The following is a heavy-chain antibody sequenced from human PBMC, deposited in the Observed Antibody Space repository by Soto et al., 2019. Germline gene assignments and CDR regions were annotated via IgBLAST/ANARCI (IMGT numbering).Heavy chain of an antibody. CDR2: IYYSGST. CDR1: GDSISSYY. Sequence: SETLSLTCTVSGDSISSYYWSWIRQPQGKGLEWIGYIYYSGSTNYNPSLKSRVTISVDTSKNRFSLELSSVTAADTAVYYCASIYDSSGYYYGNNWFDPWGQGTLVTVSS. D-gene: IGHD3-22*01. J-gene: IGHJ5*02. V-gene: IGHV4-59*12. CDR3: ASIYDSSGYYYGNNWFDP.